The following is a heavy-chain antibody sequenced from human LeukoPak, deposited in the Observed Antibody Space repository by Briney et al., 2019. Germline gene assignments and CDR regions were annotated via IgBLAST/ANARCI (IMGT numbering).Heavy chain of an antibody. J-gene: IGHJ4*02. CDR1: GGSISSSSYY. CDR3: ASNYRPGVADQGDY. CDR2: INHSGST. Sequence: SETLSLTCTVPGGSISSSSYYWGWIRQPPGKGLEWIGEINHSGSTNYNPSLKSRVTISVDTSKNQFSLKLSSVTAADTAVYYCASNYRPGVADQGDYWGQGTLVTVSS. V-gene: IGHV4-39*07. D-gene: IGHD6-13*01.